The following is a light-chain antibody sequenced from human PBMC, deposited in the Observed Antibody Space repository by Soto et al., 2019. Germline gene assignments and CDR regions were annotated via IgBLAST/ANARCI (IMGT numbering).Light chain of an antibody. CDR2: DAS. Sequence: GAGATITCRASQRMTSWLAWYQQKPGKAPKVLIYDASSLESGVPSRFSGSESGTEFTLTISSLQPDDIATYYCQQYTENSGTFGQGTKV. V-gene: IGKV1-5*01. CDR3: QQYTENSGT. CDR1: QRMTSW. J-gene: IGKJ1*01.